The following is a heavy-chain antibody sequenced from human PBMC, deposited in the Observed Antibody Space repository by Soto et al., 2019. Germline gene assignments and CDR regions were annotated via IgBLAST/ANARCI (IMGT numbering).Heavy chain of an antibody. J-gene: IGHJ3*01. Sequence: QVQLQESGPGLVKPSGTLSLTCAVSGDSISNSRWWTWVRQPPGKGLEWIGDILHSGDTNYNPSLKSRVFISVDKSQNQFSLKVSSVTAADTAVYYCADSTGWYRHDVWGQGTLVTVSS. CDR1: GDSISNSRW. D-gene: IGHD6-19*01. CDR3: ADSTGWYRHDV. V-gene: IGHV4-4*02. CDR2: ILHSGDT.